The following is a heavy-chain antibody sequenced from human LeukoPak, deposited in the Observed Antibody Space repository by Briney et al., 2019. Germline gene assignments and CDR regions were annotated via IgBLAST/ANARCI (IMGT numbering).Heavy chain of an antibody. Sequence: GGSLRLSCAASGFIFSSYAMSWVRQAPGKRLEWVSTISGSGGSTTYADSVKGRFTVSRDNSKSTMFLQMNSLRAEDTALYYCAKLPLSTAYRGWFDPWGQGTLVTVSS. CDR1: GFIFSSYA. D-gene: IGHD5/OR15-5a*01. J-gene: IGHJ5*02. CDR2: ISGSGGST. CDR3: AKLPLSTAYRGWFDP. V-gene: IGHV3-23*01.